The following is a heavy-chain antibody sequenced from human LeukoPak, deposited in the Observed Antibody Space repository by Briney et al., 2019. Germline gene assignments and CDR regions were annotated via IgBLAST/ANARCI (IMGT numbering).Heavy chain of an antibody. CDR3: ARSNYGYPDY. V-gene: IGHV4-38-2*01. J-gene: IGHJ4*02. CDR2: IYHSGST. CDR1: GYSISSGYY. Sequence: SETLSLTCAVSGYSISSGYYWGWIWQPPGKGLEWIGSIYHSGSTYYNPSLKSRVTISVDTSKNQFSLKLSSVTAADTAVYYCARSNYGYPDYWGQGTLVTVSS. D-gene: IGHD5-18*01.